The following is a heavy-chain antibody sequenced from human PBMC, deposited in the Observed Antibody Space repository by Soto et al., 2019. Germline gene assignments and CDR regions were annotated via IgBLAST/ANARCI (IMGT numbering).Heavy chain of an antibody. Sequence: QVQVVQSGAEVKKPGASVKVSCKTSGYTFTSYGISWVRQAPGQGLAWMGWISPYNGNTNSAQNLQGRLTMTTDTSTSTAYMDLRGLTSDDTAVYYCARVYAGVAFDGWGQGTMVTVSS. D-gene: IGHD2-8*01. CDR3: ARVYAGVAFDG. J-gene: IGHJ3*01. CDR2: ISPYNGNT. V-gene: IGHV1-18*01. CDR1: GYTFTSYG.